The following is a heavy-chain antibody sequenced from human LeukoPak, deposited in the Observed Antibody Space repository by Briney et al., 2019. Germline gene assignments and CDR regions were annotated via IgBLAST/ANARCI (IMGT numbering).Heavy chain of an antibody. CDR3: AKDGQPSTRSYLCTHGLCYQDY. CDR2: ISDGGDYT. J-gene: IGHJ4*02. D-gene: IGHD2-8*01. CDR1: GFTFDDYA. V-gene: IGHV3-23*01. Sequence: GPLRLSCAASGFTFDDYAMHWVRQAPGKGLEWVSPISDGGDYTYYTDSVKGRFTISRDNSKNTLYLKLNSLRAEDTALYYCAKDGQPSTRSYLCTHGLCYQDYWGQGTLVTVSS.